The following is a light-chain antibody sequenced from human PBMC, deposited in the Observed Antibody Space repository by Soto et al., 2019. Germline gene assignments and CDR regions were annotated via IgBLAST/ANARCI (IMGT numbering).Light chain of an antibody. CDR3: CSYAGSSTSV. V-gene: IGLV2-23*01. CDR2: EGS. Sequence: QSVLTQPASVSGSPGQSITISCTGTSSDVGNYNLVSWYQQHPGKAPKLMIYEGSKWPSGVSNRFSGSKSGNTASLTISGLQAEDEADYYCCSYAGSSTSVFGGGTKVTVL. CDR1: SSDVGNYNL. J-gene: IGLJ2*01.